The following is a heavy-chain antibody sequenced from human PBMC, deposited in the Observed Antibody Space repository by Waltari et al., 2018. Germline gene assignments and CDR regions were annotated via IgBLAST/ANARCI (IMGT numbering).Heavy chain of an antibody. J-gene: IGHJ6*02. V-gene: IGHV4-39*01. CDR2: IYYSGST. D-gene: IGHD4-17*01. CDR1: GGSISSSSYY. Sequence: QLQLQESGPGLVKPSETLSLTCPASGGSISSSSYYWVWLRQPPGTGLEWIGSIYYSGSTYYNPSLKSRVTISVDTSKNQFSLKLSSVTAADTAVYYCARRNGDYYYYGMDVWGQGTTVTVSS. CDR3: ARRNGDYYYYGMDV.